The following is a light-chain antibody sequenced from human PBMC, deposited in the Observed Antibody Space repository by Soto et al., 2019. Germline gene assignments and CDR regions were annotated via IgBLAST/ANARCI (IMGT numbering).Light chain of an antibody. J-gene: IGLJ7*01. V-gene: IGLV4-69*01. Sequence: QLVLTQSPSASASLGAPVKLTCTLSSGHSSYAIAWHQQQPEKGPRYLMKLNSDGTHSKGDGIPDRFSGSSSGAERYLTISRLQSEDEADYYCQTWGTGIYVFGGGTQLTVL. CDR3: QTWGTGIYV. CDR2: LNSDGTH. CDR1: SGHSSYA.